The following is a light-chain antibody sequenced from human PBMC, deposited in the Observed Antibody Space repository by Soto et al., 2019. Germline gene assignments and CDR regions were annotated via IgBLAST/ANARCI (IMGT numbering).Light chain of an antibody. CDR1: QGISSY. CDR3: QQYYSYPRT. J-gene: IGKJ1*01. V-gene: IGKV1-8*01. Sequence: AIRMTQSPSSISASPGDRVTITCRASQGISSYLAWYQQKPGKAPKLLIYAASTLQSGVPSRFSGSGSGTDFTLTISCLQSEDFATYYCQQYYSYPRTFDQGTKVDIK. CDR2: AAS.